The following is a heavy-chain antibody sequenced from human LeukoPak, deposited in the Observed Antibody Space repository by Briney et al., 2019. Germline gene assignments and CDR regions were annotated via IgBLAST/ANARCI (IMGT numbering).Heavy chain of an antibody. Sequence: SVKVSCKASGGTFSSYAISWVRQAPGQGLEWMGGIIPIFGTANYAQKFQGRVTMTEDTSTDTAYMELSSLRSEDTAVYYCATGKGYCSSTSCYGFDYWGQGTLVTVSS. CDR1: GGTFSSYA. V-gene: IGHV1-69*06. J-gene: IGHJ4*02. D-gene: IGHD2-2*01. CDR3: ATGKGYCSSTSCYGFDY. CDR2: IIPIFGTA.